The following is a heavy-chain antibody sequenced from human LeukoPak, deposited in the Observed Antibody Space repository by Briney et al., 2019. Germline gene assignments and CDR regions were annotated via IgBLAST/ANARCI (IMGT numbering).Heavy chain of an antibody. CDR2: ISGSGGAT. D-gene: IGHD3-22*01. V-gene: IGHV3-23*01. CDR1: GFTFSTYA. CDR3: AKDGYNHDSSGHVDY. J-gene: IGHJ4*02. Sequence: GGSLRLSCAVSGFTFSTYAMHWVRQPPGKGLEWVSAISGSGGATYHADADSVKGRFIISRDNSKSTLYLQINSLRVEDTAVYYCAKDGYNHDSSGHVDYWGQETLVTVSS.